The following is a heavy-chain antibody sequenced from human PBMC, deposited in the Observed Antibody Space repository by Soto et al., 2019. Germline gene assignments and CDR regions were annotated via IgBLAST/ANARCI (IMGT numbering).Heavy chain of an antibody. D-gene: IGHD2-2*01. J-gene: IGHJ6*03. CDR1: GFTFRSYA. CDR2: ISGSGGST. CDR3: ANRPKYCISTSCPGRRVGYYYMDV. V-gene: IGHV3-23*01. Sequence: GGSLRLSCAASGFTFRSYAMSWVRQAPGKGLEWVSAISGSGGSTYYADSVKGRFTISRDNSQNTLYLQMNSLRAEDTAVYYCANRPKYCISTSCPGRRVGYYYMDVWGKGTTVPVSS.